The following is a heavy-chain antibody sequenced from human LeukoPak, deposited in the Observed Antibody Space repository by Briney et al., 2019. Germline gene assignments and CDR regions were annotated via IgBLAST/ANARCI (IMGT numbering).Heavy chain of an antibody. V-gene: IGHV1-18*01. CDR2: ISACNGNT. Sequence: GASVKVSCKASGYTFTSYGISGVRQAPGQGLEWMGWISACNGNTNYAQKLQGRVTITTDTSTSTAYMELRSLRSDDTAVYYCARAPNSILTGHSYYFDYWGQGTLVTVSS. D-gene: IGHD3-9*01. J-gene: IGHJ4*02. CDR1: GYTFTSYG. CDR3: ARAPNSILTGHSYYFDY.